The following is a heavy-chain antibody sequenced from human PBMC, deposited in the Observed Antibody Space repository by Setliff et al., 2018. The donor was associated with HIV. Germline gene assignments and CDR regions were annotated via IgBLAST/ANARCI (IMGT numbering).Heavy chain of an antibody. J-gene: IGHJ4*02. D-gene: IGHD3-3*01. CDR2: IIPIFGTA. V-gene: IGHV1-69*13. CDR1: GYTFTSYY. Sequence: SVKVSCKASGYTFTSYYMHWVRQAPGQGLEWMGGIIPIFGTANYAQKFQGRVTITADESTSTAYMELSSLRSEDTAVYYCARESFWSGYSPGGFDYWGQGTLITVSS. CDR3: ARESFWSGYSPGGFDY.